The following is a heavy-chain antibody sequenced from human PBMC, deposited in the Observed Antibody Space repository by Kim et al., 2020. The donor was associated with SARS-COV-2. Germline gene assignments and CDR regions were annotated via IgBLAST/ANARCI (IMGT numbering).Heavy chain of an antibody. J-gene: IGHJ6*02. CDR1: GGSVSSGSYY. D-gene: IGHD3-9*01. V-gene: IGHV4-61*01. CDR3: ARALPPPQLRYFEFSYGGMDV. Sequence: SETLSLTCTVSGGSVSSGSYYWSWIRQPPGKGLEWIGYIYYSGSTNYNPSLKSRVTISVDTSKNQFSLKLSSVTAADTAVYYCARALPPPQLRYFEFSYGGMDVWGQGTTVTVSS. CDR2: IYYSGST.